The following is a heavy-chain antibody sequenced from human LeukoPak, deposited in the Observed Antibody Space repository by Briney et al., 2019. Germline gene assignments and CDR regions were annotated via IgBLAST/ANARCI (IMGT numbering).Heavy chain of an antibody. CDR2: MNPNSGNT. V-gene: IGHV1-8*01. D-gene: IGHD3-10*01. Sequence: ASVKVSCKASGYTFTSYDINWVRQATGQGLEWMGWMNPNSGNTGYAQKFQGRVTMTRNTSISTAYMELSRLRSDDTAVYYCAREESMVRGVIYYYYYGMDVWGQGTTVTVSS. J-gene: IGHJ6*02. CDR3: AREESMVRGVIYYYYYGMDV. CDR1: GYTFTSYD.